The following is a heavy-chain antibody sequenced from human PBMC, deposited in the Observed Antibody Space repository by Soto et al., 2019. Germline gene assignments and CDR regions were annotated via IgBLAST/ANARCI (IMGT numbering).Heavy chain of an antibody. D-gene: IGHD5-18*01. V-gene: IGHV4-30-2*01. Sequence: QLQLQESGSGLVKPSQTLSLTCAVSGGSISSGGYSGSWIRQPPGKGLEWIGYIYHSGSTYYNPSPESRVTISVDRSKNRSSRKLGSVTVADTAVYYCARGGGQYSDGPRSHYGMDVWGRGTTVTVSS. J-gene: IGHJ6*02. CDR3: ARGGGQYSDGPRSHYGMDV. CDR1: GGSISSGGYS. CDR2: IYHSGST.